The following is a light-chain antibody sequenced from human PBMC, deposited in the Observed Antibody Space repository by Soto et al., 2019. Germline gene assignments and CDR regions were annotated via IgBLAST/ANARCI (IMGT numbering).Light chain of an antibody. Sequence: DIQMTQSPSTLSASVGDRVTITCRASQNIGTSLAWYQQTPGKAPTVLINVASTLRSGVPSRFSGSGSGTDFNLTINSLQPEDFATYFCQQSFTTPLTFGGGTKVDIK. V-gene: IGKV1-39*01. J-gene: IGKJ4*01. CDR1: QNIGTS. CDR3: QQSFTTPLT. CDR2: VAS.